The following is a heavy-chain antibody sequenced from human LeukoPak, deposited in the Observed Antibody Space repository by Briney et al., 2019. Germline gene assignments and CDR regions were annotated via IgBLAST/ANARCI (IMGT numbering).Heavy chain of an antibody. CDR1: GGSISSGGYY. D-gene: IGHD2-15*01. CDR2: IYYSGST. Sequence: SQTLSLTCTVSGGSISSGGYYWSWIRQHPGKGLEWIGYIYYSGSTYYNPSLKSRVTISVDTSKNQFSLKLSSVTAADTAVYYCARESEYCSGGSCPALDYWGQGTLVTVSS. V-gene: IGHV4-31*03. CDR3: ARESEYCSGGSCPALDY. J-gene: IGHJ4*02.